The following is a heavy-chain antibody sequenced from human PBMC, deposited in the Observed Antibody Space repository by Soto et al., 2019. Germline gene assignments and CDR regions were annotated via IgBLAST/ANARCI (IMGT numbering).Heavy chain of an antibody. J-gene: IGHJ3*02. D-gene: IGHD1-1*01. CDR2: INAGNGNT. CDR3: ARGNVQLERRKRDAFDI. CDR1: GYTFTSYA. Sequence: ASVKVSCKASGYTFTSYAMHWVRQAPGQRLEWMGWINAGNGNTKYSQKFQGRVTITRDTSVSTAYMELSRLRSDDTAVYYCARGNVQLERRKRDAFDIWGQGTMVTVSS. V-gene: IGHV1-3*01.